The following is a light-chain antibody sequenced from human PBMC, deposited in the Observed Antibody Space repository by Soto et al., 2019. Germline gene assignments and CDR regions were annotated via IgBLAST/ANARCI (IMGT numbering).Light chain of an antibody. V-gene: IGLV1-44*01. CDR2: SNN. Sequence: QSVLTQPPSASGTPGQRVTISCSGSSSNLGSNTVNWYQQLPGTAPKLLNYSNNQRPSGVPDRFSGFKSGTSASLAISGPQSEDEADYYCAAWDDSLDGVVFGGGTKLTVL. CDR3: AAWDDSLDGVV. CDR1: SSNLGSNT. J-gene: IGLJ2*01.